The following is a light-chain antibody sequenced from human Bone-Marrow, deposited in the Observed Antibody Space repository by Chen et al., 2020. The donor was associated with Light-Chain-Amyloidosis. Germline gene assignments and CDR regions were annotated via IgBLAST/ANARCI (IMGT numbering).Light chain of an antibody. CDR2: MGS. V-gene: IGKV2-28*01. CDR3: MQLLQTPPT. CDR1: QSLLQSNGFNF. J-gene: IGKJ4*01. Sequence: DIVMTQSPLSLPVTPGEPASISCRSNQSLLQSNGFNFLDWYLQRPGQSPHLLIYMGSIRASGVPDRVSGSGSDTDFTLQISRVEAEDVGIYYCMQLLQTPPTFGGGTKVEI.